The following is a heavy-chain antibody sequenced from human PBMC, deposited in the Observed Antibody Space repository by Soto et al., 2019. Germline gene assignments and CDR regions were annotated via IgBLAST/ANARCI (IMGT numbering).Heavy chain of an antibody. D-gene: IGHD3-3*01. CDR3: AKECGFGMVSGCYGY. Sequence: GGSLRLSCAASGITFSSNWMHWVRQAPGKGLEWVAGIKDDGSNKNYADSVKGRFTISRDNAKNTLYLQMNSLRAEDTAVYYCAKECGFGMVSGCYGYWGQGTLVTVSS. CDR1: GITFSSNW. CDR2: IKDDGSNK. J-gene: IGHJ4*02. V-gene: IGHV3-30*18.